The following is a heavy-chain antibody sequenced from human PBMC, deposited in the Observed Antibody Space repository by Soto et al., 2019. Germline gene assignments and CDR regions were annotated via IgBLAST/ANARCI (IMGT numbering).Heavy chain of an antibody. CDR2: ISPSDGGT. CDR3: ARGRLFSSSSRGLGYYGMDD. J-gene: IGHJ6*02. D-gene: IGHD6-6*01. V-gene: IGHV1-46*01. CDR1: GYTFTNYY. Sequence: QVQLVQSGAEVTKPGASVKISCKASGYTFTNYYMHWVRQAPGQGPEWMGIISPSDGGTSNAQKFQDTLTMTADTSTSTFYMKLSSLTSEDTAVYYCARGRLFSSSSRGLGYYGMDDWGHGTTVTVSS.